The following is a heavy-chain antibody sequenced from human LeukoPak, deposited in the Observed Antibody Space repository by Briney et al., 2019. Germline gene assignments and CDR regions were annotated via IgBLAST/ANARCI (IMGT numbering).Heavy chain of an antibody. V-gene: IGHV3-72*01. J-gene: IGHJ6*02. D-gene: IGHD6-13*01. CDR3: ARGAAGTYTHYYYGMDV. CDR1: GFTFSTYA. Sequence: GGSLRLSCAASGFTFSTYAMSWVRQAPGKGLEWVGRTRNKANSYTTEYAASVKGRFTISRDDSKNSLYLQMNSLKTEDTAVYYCARGAAGTYTHYYYGMDVWGQGTTVTVSS. CDR2: TRNKANSYTT.